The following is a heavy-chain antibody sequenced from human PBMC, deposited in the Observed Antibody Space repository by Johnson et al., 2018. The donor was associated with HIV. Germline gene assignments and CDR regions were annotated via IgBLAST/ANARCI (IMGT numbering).Heavy chain of an antibody. D-gene: IGHD6-19*01. CDR1: GFTFSSYA. CDR3: AKELALYSSGYGGDAFDI. Sequence: VESGGGLVQPGGSLRLSCAASGFTFSSYAMHWVRQAPGKGLEWVAVIWYDGSNKYYADSVKGRFTISRDNSKNTLYLQMNSLRAEDTAVYYCAKELALYSSGYGGDAFDIWGQGTMVTVSS. J-gene: IGHJ3*02. CDR2: IWYDGSNK. V-gene: IGHV3-33*06.